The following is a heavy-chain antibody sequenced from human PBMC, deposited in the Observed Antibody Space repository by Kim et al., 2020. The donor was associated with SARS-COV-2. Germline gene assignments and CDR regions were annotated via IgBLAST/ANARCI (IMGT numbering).Heavy chain of an antibody. J-gene: IGHJ3*02. D-gene: IGHD1-26*01. CDR1: GLTLSGSA. CDR2: IRSKSNSYET. CDR3: ARGPPYSDSYWDAFDI. V-gene: IGHV3-73*01. Sequence: GGSLRLSCAVSGLTLSGSAVHWVRQASGTGLEWVGRIRSKSNSYETTYGASVEGRFTISRDDSKNTAYLQMNSLKTEDTAVYYCARGPPYSDSYWDAFDIWGQGTMVTVSS.